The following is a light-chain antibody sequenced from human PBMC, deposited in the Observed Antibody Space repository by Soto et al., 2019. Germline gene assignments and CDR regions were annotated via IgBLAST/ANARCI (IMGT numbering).Light chain of an antibody. V-gene: IGKV3-15*01. CDR3: QQYGSSPGT. Sequence: EIEMTQSPATLSVSPGERATLSCRASQSISGNLAWYQQKPGQAPRLLIYGAFTRATCVPARFSGSGSGTDFTLTISSLQPQEFAVYYCQQYGSSPGTFGQGTKVDIK. J-gene: IGKJ1*01. CDR2: GAF. CDR1: QSISGN.